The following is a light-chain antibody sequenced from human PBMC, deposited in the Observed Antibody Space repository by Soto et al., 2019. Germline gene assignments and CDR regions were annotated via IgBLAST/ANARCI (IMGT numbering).Light chain of an antibody. CDR1: QGISSW. J-gene: IGKJ2*01. CDR3: QQYDNLPGYT. CDR2: DAS. V-gene: IGKV1-33*01. Sequence: DIQMTQSPSSLSASVGDRVTITCRASQGISSWLAWYQQKPEKAPKLLIYDASNLETGVPSRFSGGGSGTDFTFTISSLQPEDIATYYCQQYDNLPGYTFGQGTKLESK.